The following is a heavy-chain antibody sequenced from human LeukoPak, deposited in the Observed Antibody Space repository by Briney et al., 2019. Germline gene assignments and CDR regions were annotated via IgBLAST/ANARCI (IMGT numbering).Heavy chain of an antibody. Sequence: AGGSLRLSCAASGFIFSDYWMHWVRHVPGKGLVWVSTIKGDGTITNYADSVKGRFTISRDNAKNTLYLQMNSLRVEDSGIYYCARDGPAATGPDLDYWGQGTLVTVSS. CDR3: ARDGPAATGPDLDY. CDR2: IKGDGTIT. J-gene: IGHJ4*02. D-gene: IGHD6-13*01. CDR1: GFIFSDYW. V-gene: IGHV3-74*01.